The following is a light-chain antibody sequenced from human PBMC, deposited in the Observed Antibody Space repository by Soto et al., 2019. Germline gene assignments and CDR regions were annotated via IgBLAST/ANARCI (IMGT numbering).Light chain of an antibody. J-gene: IGKJ5*01. Sequence: LITQSQTTLSGTPGARACLSCRDSQSVSRNLAWYQQKPGQAPRLLIYGASTRATGIPARISGSGSGTEFTLTISSLQSEDLAVYYCQQYNNWPPITFGQGTRLEIK. CDR1: QSVSRN. CDR2: GAS. V-gene: IGKV3-15*01. CDR3: QQYNNWPPIT.